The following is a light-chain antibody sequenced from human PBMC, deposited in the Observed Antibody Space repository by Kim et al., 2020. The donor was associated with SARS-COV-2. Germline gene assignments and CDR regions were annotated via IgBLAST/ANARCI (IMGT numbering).Light chain of an antibody. J-gene: IGKJ5*01. CDR2: GAS. CDR3: QQNGKSPIT. Sequence: APGEGGTSSCRASQSVTSNYLAWYQQKVGRAPRLLISGASSRATGIPDRFSGSGSETDFTLTITRLEPEDFAVYYCQQNGKSPITFGQGTRLEIK. CDR1: QSVTSNY. V-gene: IGKV3-20*01.